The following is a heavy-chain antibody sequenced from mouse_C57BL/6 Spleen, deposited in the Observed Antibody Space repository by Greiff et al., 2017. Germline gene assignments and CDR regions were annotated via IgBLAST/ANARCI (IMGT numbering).Heavy chain of an antibody. J-gene: IGHJ4*01. CDR3: TRVMVTHYAMDY. V-gene: IGHV5-9-1*02. D-gene: IGHD2-2*01. CDR1: GFTFSSYA. Sequence: EVKLMESGAGLVKPGGSLKLSCAASGFTFSSYAMSWVRQTPEKRLEWVAYISSGGDYISYADTVKGRFTISRDKARNTLYLQMSSLKSEDTAMYYCTRVMVTHYAMDYWGQGTSVTVSS. CDR2: ISSGGDYI.